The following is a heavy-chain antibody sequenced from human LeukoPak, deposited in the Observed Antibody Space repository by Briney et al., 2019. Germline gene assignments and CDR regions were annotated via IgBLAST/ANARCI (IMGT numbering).Heavy chain of an antibody. V-gene: IGHV1-8*03. CDR3: ARGRKQFTIFGVVTPSFYYYYMDV. J-gene: IGHJ6*03. CDR1: GYTVTSYG. D-gene: IGHD3-3*01. Sequence: ASVKVSCKASGYTVTSYGISWVRQAPGHGLEWMGWISANSGNTNYAQKFQGRVTITRNTSISTAYMELSSLRSEDTAVYYCARGRKQFTIFGVVTPSFYYYYMDVWGKGTTVTVSS. CDR2: ISANSGNT.